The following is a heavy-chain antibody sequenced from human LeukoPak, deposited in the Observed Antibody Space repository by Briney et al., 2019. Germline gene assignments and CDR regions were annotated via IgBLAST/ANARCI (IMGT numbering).Heavy chain of an antibody. J-gene: IGHJ4*02. V-gene: IGHV4-59*06. CDR3: ARSEKLAPFDY. CDR2: IYYSGST. Sequence: SETLSLTCTVSGGSISSYYWSWIRQHPGKGLEWIGYIYYSGSTYYNPSLKSRVTISVDTSKNQFSLKLSSVTAADTAVYYCARSEKLAPFDYWGQGTLVTVSS. CDR1: GGSISSYY. D-gene: IGHD6-13*01.